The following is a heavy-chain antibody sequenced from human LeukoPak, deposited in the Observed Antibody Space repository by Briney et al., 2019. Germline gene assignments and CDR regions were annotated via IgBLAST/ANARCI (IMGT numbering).Heavy chain of an antibody. CDR3: ATRGEGISSYGYVY. Sequence: SETLSLTCTVSGGSISSYYWSWIRQPPGKGLEWIGYIYYSGSTNYNPSLKSRVTISVDTSKNQFSLKLSSVTAADTAVYYCATRGEGISSYGYVYWGQGTLVTVSS. J-gene: IGHJ4*02. D-gene: IGHD5-18*01. CDR2: IYYSGST. CDR1: GGSISSYY. V-gene: IGHV4-59*01.